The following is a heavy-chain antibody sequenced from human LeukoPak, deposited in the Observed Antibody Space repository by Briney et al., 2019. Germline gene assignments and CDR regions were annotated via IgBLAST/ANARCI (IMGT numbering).Heavy chain of an antibody. J-gene: IGHJ4*02. D-gene: IGHD3-22*01. CDR2: MNPTSGET. Sequence: ASVKVSCKASGYSFTSYDVHWVRQATGQGLEWMGRMNPTSGETGYAQKFQGRVTMTRYTSISTAYMELSSLRSEDTAVYYCVIYYYDSSGHYYYFDYWGQGTLVTVSS. CDR3: VIYYYDSSGHYYYFDY. V-gene: IGHV1-8*02. CDR1: GYSFTSYD.